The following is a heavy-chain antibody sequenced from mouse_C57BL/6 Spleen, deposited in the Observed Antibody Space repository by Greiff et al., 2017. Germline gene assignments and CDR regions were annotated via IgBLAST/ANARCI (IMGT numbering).Heavy chain of an antibody. CDR2: IHPNSGST. V-gene: IGHV1-64*01. J-gene: IGHJ4*01. D-gene: IGHD1-1*01. CDR3: ARYATVTAMDY. Sequence: VQLQQPGAELVKPGASVKLSCKASGYTFTSYWMHWVKQRPGQGLEWIGMIHPNSGSTNYNEKFKSKATLTVDKSSSTAYMQLSSLTSEDSAVYYCARYATVTAMDYWGQGTSVTVSS. CDR1: GYTFTSYW.